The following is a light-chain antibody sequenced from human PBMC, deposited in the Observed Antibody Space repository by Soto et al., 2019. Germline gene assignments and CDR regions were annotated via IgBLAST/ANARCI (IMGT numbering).Light chain of an antibody. J-gene: IGKJ1*01. V-gene: IGKV3-15*01. CDR2: GAS. Sequence: EIIMKRSPATLSVSPMEIATLSCMASQSVSSNLAWYQQKPGQAPRLLIYGASTRATGIPARFSGSGSGTEFTLTISSLQSEDFAVYYCQQYNNWPRTFGQGTKVDIK. CDR3: QQYNNWPRT. CDR1: QSVSSN.